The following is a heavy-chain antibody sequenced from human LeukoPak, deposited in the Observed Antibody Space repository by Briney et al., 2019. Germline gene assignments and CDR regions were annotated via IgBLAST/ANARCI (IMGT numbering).Heavy chain of an antibody. V-gene: IGHV3-9*03. Sequence: PGGSLRLSCAASGFTFSSYEMKWVRQAPGKGLEWVSGISWNSGSIGHADSVKGRFTISRDNAKNSLYLQMNSLRAEDMALYYCAKGYSYGPSWFDYRGQGTLVTVSS. CDR3: AKGYSYGPSWFDY. CDR1: GFTFSSYE. J-gene: IGHJ4*02. CDR2: ISWNSGSI. D-gene: IGHD5-18*01.